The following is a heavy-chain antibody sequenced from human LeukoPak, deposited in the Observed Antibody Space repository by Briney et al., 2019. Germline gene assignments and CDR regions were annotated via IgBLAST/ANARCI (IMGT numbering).Heavy chain of an antibody. CDR3: ASPGQDYGDFPTPFDY. J-gene: IGHJ4*02. CDR2: ISGSGGST. CDR1: GFTFSSYA. Sequence: GSLRLSCAASGFTFSSYAMSWVRQAPGKGLEWVSAISGSGGSTYYADSVKGRFTISRDNSKNTLYLQMNSLRAEDTAVYYCASPGQDYGDFPTPFDYWGQGTLVTVSS. V-gene: IGHV3-23*01. D-gene: IGHD4-17*01.